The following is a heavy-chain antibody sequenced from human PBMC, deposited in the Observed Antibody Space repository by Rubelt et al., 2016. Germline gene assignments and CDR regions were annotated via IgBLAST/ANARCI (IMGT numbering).Heavy chain of an antibody. D-gene: IGHD3-22*01. CDR3: ARVYYDSSGPPFGYFDL. V-gene: IGHV4-31*03. J-gene: IGHJ2*01. CDR1: GGSISSSSYY. Sequence: QLQLQESGPGLVKPSETLSLTCTVSGGSISSSSYYWGWIRQPPEKGLEWIGYIYYSGSTYYNPSLKSRVTISVDTSKNQFSLKLSSVTAADTAVYYCARVYYDSSGPPFGYFDLWGRGTLVTVSS. CDR2: IYYSGST.